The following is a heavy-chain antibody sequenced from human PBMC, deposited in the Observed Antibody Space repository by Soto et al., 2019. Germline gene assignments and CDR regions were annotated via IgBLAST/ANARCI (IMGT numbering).Heavy chain of an antibody. CDR2: INHSGST. CDR1: GGSFSGYY. Sequence: PSETLSLTCAVHGGSFSGYYWSWIRQPPGKGLEWIGEINHSGSTNYNPSLKSRVTISVDTSKNQLSLKLSSVTAADTAVYYCARAWDTANWFDPWGQGTLVTVSS. V-gene: IGHV4-34*01. D-gene: IGHD5-18*01. J-gene: IGHJ5*02. CDR3: ARAWDTANWFDP.